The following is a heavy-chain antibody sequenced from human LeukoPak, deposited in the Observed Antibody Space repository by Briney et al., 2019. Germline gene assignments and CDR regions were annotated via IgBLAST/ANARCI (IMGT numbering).Heavy chain of an antibody. CDR2: INPNTGGT. CDR3: ASYPRYSSTPPFDY. J-gene: IGHJ4*02. CDR1: GYTFTGQD. V-gene: IGHV1-2*02. Sequence: ASVKVSCKASGYTFTGQDMHWVRQAPGQGLEWMGWINPNTGGTGYAQKFQGRVTMTRDTTISTAYMELSRLTSDDTAVYYCASYPRYSSTPPFDYWGQGTLVTVSS. D-gene: IGHD6-19*01.